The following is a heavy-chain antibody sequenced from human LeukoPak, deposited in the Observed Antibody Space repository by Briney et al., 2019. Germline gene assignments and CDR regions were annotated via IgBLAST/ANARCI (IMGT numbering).Heavy chain of an antibody. V-gene: IGHV1-69*04. CDR3: ATDGGYYDSSGYYCFDY. J-gene: IGHJ4*02. Sequence: SVKVSCEASGGTFSSYAISWVRQAPGQGLEWMGRIIPIFGIANYAQKFQGRVTITADKSTSTAYMELSSLRSEDTAVYYCATDGGYYDSSGYYCFDYWGQGTLVTVSS. D-gene: IGHD3-22*01. CDR2: IIPIFGIA. CDR1: GGTFSSYA.